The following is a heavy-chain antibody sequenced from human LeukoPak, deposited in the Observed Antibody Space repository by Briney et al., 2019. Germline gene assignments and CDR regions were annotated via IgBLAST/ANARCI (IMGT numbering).Heavy chain of an antibody. CDR3: ARDRWGKYYFDY. CDR1: GFPFSDFY. CDR2: ISSSGTTI. Sequence: GGSLRLSCAASGFPFSDFYTSWIRQAPGKGLEWVSYISSSGTTIYYADSVKGRFTISRDNAKNSLYLQMNNLRAEDTAVYYCARDRWGKYYFDYWGQGTLVTVSS. J-gene: IGHJ4*02. V-gene: IGHV3-11*01. D-gene: IGHD7-27*01.